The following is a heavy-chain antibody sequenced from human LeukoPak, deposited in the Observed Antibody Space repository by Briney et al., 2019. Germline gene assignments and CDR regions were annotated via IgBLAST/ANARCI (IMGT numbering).Heavy chain of an antibody. J-gene: IGHJ6*02. D-gene: IGHD6-19*01. Sequence: SETLSLTCAVYGGSFSGYYWSWIRQPPGKGLEWIGEINHSGSTNYNPSLKSRVTISVDTSKNQLSLKLSPVTAADTAVYYCARVGSSGWYGYYYYGMDVWGQGTTVTVSS. CDR3: ARVGSSGWYGYYYYGMDV. V-gene: IGHV4-34*01. CDR2: INHSGST. CDR1: GGSFSGYY.